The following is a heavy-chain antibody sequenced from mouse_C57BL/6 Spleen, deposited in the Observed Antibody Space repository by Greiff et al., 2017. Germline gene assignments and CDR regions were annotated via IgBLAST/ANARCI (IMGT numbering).Heavy chain of an antibody. V-gene: IGHV1-81*01. CDR3: ARRGGSSPWYFDV. J-gene: IGHJ1*03. D-gene: IGHD1-1*01. CDR2: IYPRSGNT. Sequence: VQLVESGAELARPGASVKLSCKASGYTFTSYGISWVKQRTGQGLEWIGEIYPRSGNTYYNETFKGKATLTADKSSSTADMELRSLTSEDSAVYFCARRGGSSPWYFDVWGTGTTVTVSS. CDR1: GYTFTSYG.